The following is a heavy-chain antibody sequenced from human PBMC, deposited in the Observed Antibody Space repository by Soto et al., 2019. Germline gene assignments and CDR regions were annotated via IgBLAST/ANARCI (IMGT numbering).Heavy chain of an antibody. D-gene: IGHD1-26*01. CDR3: ARGLSGDRYENYYYYYGMDV. Sequence: LSLTCAVYGGSFSGYYWSWIRQPPGKGLEWIGEIDGSGSTNYSPSLKSRVTMSVDTSKKQFSMSLSSLTAADTAVYYCARGLSGDRYENYYYYYGMDVWGQGTTVTVSS. CDR2: IDGSGST. CDR1: GGSFSGYY. J-gene: IGHJ6*02. V-gene: IGHV4-34*01.